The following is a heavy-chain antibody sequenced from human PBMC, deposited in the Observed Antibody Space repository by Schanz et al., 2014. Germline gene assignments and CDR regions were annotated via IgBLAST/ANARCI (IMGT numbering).Heavy chain of an antibody. CDR3: VRDAGWAFGDYHGMDV. CDR2: ISVYHGHT. J-gene: IGHJ6*02. V-gene: IGHV1-18*04. CDR1: NYIFTKYY. Sequence: QVQLVQSAPEAKKPGASVKLSCKASNYIFTKYYIHCVRQAPGQGLEWMGLISVYHGHTNYAEKVHGRVTMTTDTSTSTAYMELRSLISDDTAVYYCVRDAGWAFGDYHGMDVWGQGTSVTVSS. D-gene: IGHD3-10*01.